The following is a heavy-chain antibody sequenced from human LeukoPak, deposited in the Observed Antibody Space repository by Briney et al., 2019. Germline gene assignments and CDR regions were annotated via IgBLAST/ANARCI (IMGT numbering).Heavy chain of an antibody. CDR2: MYSGGST. J-gene: IGHJ4*02. D-gene: IGHD6-13*01. V-gene: IGHV3-66*01. CDR3: TRDSKQQLSFDY. Sequence: GGSLRLSCATSGFTVNMNYMSWVRQAPGKGLEWVSVMYSGGSTYYADSVKGRFTISRDNLKNILYLQMSSLRVDDTAVYYCTRDSKQQLSFDYWGQGTLVTVSS. CDR1: GFTVNMNY.